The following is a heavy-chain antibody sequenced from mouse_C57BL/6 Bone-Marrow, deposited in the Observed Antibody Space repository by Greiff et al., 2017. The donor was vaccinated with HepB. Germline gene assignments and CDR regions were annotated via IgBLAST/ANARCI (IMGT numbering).Heavy chain of an antibody. J-gene: IGHJ3*01. Sequence: QVQLQQPGAELVKPGASVKMSCKASGYTFTSYWITWVKQRPGQGLEWIGDIYPGSGSTNYNEKFKSKATLTVDTSSSTAYMPLSSLTSEDSAVYYCAKESADDGYRFAYWGQGTLVTVSA. CDR1: GYTFTSYW. D-gene: IGHD2-3*01. CDR3: AKESADDGYRFAY. CDR2: IYPGSGST. V-gene: IGHV1-55*01.